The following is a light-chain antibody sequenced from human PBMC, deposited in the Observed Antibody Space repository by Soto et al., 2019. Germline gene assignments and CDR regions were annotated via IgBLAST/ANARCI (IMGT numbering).Light chain of an antibody. V-gene: IGKV1-39*01. Sequence: DIQMTQSPSSLSAFVGDRVTITCRASQSISNYLHWYQQKPGKAPKLLIFAASSLQSGVPSRFSGSGSETDFTLTISSLQPEDFATYSCQQSYSTTWTFGQGTKVDIK. CDR3: QQSYSTTWT. CDR1: QSISNY. CDR2: AAS. J-gene: IGKJ1*01.